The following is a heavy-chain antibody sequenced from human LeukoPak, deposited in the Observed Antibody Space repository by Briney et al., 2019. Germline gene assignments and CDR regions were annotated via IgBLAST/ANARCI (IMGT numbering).Heavy chain of an antibody. V-gene: IGHV4-38-2*01. Sequence: SSETLSLTCAVSGYSITSTYWWGWIRQTPGTGLEWIGSLHHSGSTSYSPSLKSRVTISADTSKNQFSLKLTSVTAADTAVYYCARSMYCSGGNCALWYFDLWGRGALVTVSS. J-gene: IGHJ2*01. D-gene: IGHD2-15*01. CDR3: ARSMYCSGGNCALWYFDL. CDR1: GYSITSTYW. CDR2: LHHSGST.